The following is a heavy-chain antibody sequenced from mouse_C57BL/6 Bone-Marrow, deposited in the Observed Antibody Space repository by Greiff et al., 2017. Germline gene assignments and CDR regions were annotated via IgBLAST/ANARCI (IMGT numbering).Heavy chain of an antibody. CDR2: ISYDGSN. CDR3: AREFITAY. Sequence: ESGPGLVKPSQSLSLTCSVTGYSITSGYYWNWIRQFPGNTLEWMGYISYDGSNNYNPSLKNRISITRDTSKNQFFLKLNSVTTEDTATYYCAREFITAYWGQGTLVTVSA. CDR1: GYSITSGYY. D-gene: IGHD1-1*01. V-gene: IGHV3-6*01. J-gene: IGHJ3*01.